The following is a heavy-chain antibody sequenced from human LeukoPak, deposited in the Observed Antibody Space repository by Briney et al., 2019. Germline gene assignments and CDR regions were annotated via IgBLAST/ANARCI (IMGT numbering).Heavy chain of an antibody. J-gene: IGHJ4*02. D-gene: IGHD3-22*01. CDR1: GYTFTSYY. CDR2: INPSGGST. CDR3: ATTRVDSSGYYYRIFDY. Sequence: ASVKVSCKASGYTFTSYYMHWVRQAPGQGLEWMGIINPSGGSTSYAQKFQGRVTMTEDTSTDTAYMELSSLRSEDTAVYYCATTRVDSSGYYYRIFDYWGQGTLVTVSS. V-gene: IGHV1-46*01.